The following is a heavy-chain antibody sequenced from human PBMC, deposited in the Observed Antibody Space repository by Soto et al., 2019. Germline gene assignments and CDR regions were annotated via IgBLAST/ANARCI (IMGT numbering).Heavy chain of an antibody. CDR1: GFNFSVYW. CDR3: ASTRLHDY. J-gene: IGHJ4*02. CDR2: IKEDGSEK. D-gene: IGHD4-4*01. Sequence: EVQLVESGGGLVQPGESLRLSCAVSGFNFSVYWMSWVRQAPGKGLEWVANIKEDGSEKYYVDSVKGRFTISRDNAKKSLSLQMNGLRAEDTAVYYCASTRLHDYWGQGTLGTVSS. V-gene: IGHV3-7*01.